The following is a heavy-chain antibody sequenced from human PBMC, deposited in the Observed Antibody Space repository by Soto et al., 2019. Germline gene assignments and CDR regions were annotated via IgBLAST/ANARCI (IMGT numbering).Heavy chain of an antibody. Sequence: SETLSLTCTVPGDSLRNYYWSWIRQPPGKGLQYIGYIFYSGSTTYNPSLKSRVAISVDTSRNQFALKLRSVTAADTATYYCARLKRGYSYGSIIDFWGRGTLVTVSS. CDR2: IFYSGST. CDR1: GDSLRNYY. V-gene: IGHV4-59*01. CDR3: ARLKRGYSYGSIIDF. D-gene: IGHD5-18*01. J-gene: IGHJ4*01.